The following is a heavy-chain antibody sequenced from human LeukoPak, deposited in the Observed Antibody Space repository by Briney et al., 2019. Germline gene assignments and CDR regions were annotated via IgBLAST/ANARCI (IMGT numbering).Heavy chain of an antibody. J-gene: IGHJ5*02. D-gene: IGHD3/OR15-3a*01. CDR2: IKQDGSDK. CDR3: ARDSRFLDWLLHDL. CDR1: GFTLSSYS. Sequence: PGGSLRLSCAASGFTLSSYSMNWVRQAPGKGLEWVANIKQDGSDKYYVDSVKGRFTISRDNAKNSLSLQMNSLRAEDTALYYCARDSRFLDWLLHDLWGLGTLVTVSS. V-gene: IGHV3-7*01.